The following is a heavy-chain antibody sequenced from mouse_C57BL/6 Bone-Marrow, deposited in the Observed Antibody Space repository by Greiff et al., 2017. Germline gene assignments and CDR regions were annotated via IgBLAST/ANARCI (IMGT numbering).Heavy chain of an antibody. CDR3: TTGLPRDCDY. V-gene: IGHV14-4*01. D-gene: IGHD3-3*01. CDR1: GFNINDDY. Sequence: EVQLQQSGAELVRPGASVKLSCTASGFNINDDYMHWVKQRPEQGLEWIGWIDPENGDTEYASKFQGKATISADTSSTPAYLQLSSLTSEDTAGYDCTTGLPRDCDYWGQGTTRTVSA. CDR2: IDPENGDT. J-gene: IGHJ2*01.